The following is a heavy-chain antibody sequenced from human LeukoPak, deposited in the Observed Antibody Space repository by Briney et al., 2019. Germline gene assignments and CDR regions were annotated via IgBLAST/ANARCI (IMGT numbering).Heavy chain of an antibody. D-gene: IGHD3-3*01. CDR2: IYHSGST. Sequence: SETLSLTCTVSGGSISGYYWSWIRQPPGRGLEWIGYIYHSGSTNYNASLKSRVTISVDTSKNHFSLKLSSVTAADTAVYYCARYRSGSFDSWGQGTLVTVSS. CDR1: GGSISGYY. V-gene: IGHV4-59*08. J-gene: IGHJ4*02. CDR3: ARYRSGSFDS.